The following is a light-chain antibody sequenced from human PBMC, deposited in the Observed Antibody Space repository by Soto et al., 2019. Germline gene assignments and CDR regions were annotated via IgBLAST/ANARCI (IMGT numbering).Light chain of an antibody. V-gene: IGLV2-14*01. CDR2: EVS. CDR3: SSYTTSRTLLYV. Sequence: QSALTQPASVSGSPGQSVTISCTGTSSDVGGYQYVSWYQQHPGKAPKLTIYEVSNRPSGVSNGFSGSKSGNTASLTISGLQAEDEADYYCSSYTTSRTLLYVFGSGTKLTVL. J-gene: IGLJ1*01. CDR1: SSDVGGYQY.